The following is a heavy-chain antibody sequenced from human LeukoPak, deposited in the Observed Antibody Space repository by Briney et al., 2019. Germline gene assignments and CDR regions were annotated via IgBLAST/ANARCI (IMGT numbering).Heavy chain of an antibody. CDR3: ARGLFKGVGYYYYMDV. CDR2: ILSSGSTI. D-gene: IGHD3-22*01. CDR1: GFTLSSYE. V-gene: IGHV3-48*03. J-gene: IGHJ6*03. Sequence: GGSLRLSCAASGFTLSSYEMNWVRQAPGKGLEWVSYILSSGSTIYYADSVKGRFTISRDNAKNSLYLQMNSLRAEDTAVYYCARGLFKGVGYYYYMDVWGKGTTVTVSS.